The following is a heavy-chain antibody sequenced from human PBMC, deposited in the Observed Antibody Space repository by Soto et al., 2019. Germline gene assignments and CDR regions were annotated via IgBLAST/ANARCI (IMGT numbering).Heavy chain of an antibody. CDR3: AREGEYCTNGVCADFYYYGMDV. V-gene: IGHV1-18*01. CDR1: GYTFTSYG. D-gene: IGHD2-8*01. J-gene: IGHJ6*02. Sequence: ASVKVSCKASGYTFTSYGISWVRQAPGQGLEWMGWISAYNGNTNYAQKLQGRVTMTTDTSTSTAYMELRSLRSDDTAVYYCAREGEYCTNGVCADFYYYGMDVWGQGTTVTVSS. CDR2: ISAYNGNT.